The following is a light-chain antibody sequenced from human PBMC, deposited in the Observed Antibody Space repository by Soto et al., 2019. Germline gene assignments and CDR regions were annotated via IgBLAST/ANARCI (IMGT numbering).Light chain of an antibody. V-gene: IGKV3-20*01. Sequence: IVLTQSPDTLSLSPGESATLSCRASQSVISSYLAWYQQTPGQTPRLLIYAASSRATGIPDRFSGSGSGTDFSLTISRLEAEDFAVYYCQQYGSSPRTFAQGTKVDIK. CDR1: QSVISSY. CDR2: AAS. CDR3: QQYGSSPRT. J-gene: IGKJ1*01.